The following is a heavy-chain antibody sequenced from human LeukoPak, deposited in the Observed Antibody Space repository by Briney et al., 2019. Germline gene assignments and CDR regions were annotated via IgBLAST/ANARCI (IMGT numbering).Heavy chain of an antibody. CDR1: GFTFSSYS. D-gene: IGHD2-2*01. CDR2: ISSSSYI. Sequence: GGSLRLSCAASGFTFSSYSMNWVRQAPGKGLEWVSSISSSSYIYYADSVKGRFTISRDNAKNSLYLQMNSLRAEDTAVYYCAREIVVVPAATGDYWGQGTLVTVSS. J-gene: IGHJ4*02. V-gene: IGHV3-21*01. CDR3: AREIVVVPAATGDY.